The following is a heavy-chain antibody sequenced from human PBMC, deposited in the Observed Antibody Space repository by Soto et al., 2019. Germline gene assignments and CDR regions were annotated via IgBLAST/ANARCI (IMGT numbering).Heavy chain of an antibody. Sequence: ASVKVSCKASGYTFTRYAMHWVRQAPGQRPEWMGWINPGNGDTKYSEKLQGRVTFARDTSASTTYMELSSLRSEDTAMYYRARNSYISGDDDSYYFDYCGQGAPVTVSA. D-gene: IGHD2-21*02. CDR2: INPGNGDT. V-gene: IGHV1-3*01. J-gene: IGHJ4*02. CDR1: GYTFTRYA. CDR3: ARNSYISGDDDSYYFDY.